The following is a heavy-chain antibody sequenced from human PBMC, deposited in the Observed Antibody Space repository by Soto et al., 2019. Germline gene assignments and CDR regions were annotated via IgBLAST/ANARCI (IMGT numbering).Heavy chain of an antibody. CDR1: GYTFTSYD. D-gene: IGHD6-6*01. CDR3: ARGSGPKAARRGGMDV. CDR2: MNPNSGNT. V-gene: IGHV1-8*01. J-gene: IGHJ6*02. Sequence: QVQLVQSGAEVKKPGASVKVSCKASGYTFTSYDINWVRQATRQGLEWMGWMNPNSGNTGYAQKFQGRVTMTRNTSISTVYMELSSLRSEDTAVYYCARGSGPKAARRGGMDVWGQGTTVTVSS.